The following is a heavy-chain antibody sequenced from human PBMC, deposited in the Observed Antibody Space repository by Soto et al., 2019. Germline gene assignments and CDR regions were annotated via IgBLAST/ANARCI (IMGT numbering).Heavy chain of an antibody. CDR2: ISYDGSIE. D-gene: IGHD6-13*01. CDR1: GFTFKNYA. Sequence: QVQLVESGGGVVQPGRSLRLSCAASGFTFKNYAMHWVRQAPGKGLEWVAVISYDGSIEFYADSVKGRFTISRDDFKNTMFLQMGSLRVEDTAVYYCARAAAYFYHYYYAMDVWGQGTAVTVSS. J-gene: IGHJ6*02. V-gene: IGHV3-30-3*01. CDR3: ARAAAYFYHYYYAMDV.